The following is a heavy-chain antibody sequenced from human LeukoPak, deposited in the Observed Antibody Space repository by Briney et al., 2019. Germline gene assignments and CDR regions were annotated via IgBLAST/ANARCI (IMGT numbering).Heavy chain of an antibody. Sequence: GGSLRLSCTASGFTFSSYWMHWFGQPPGKGLVWFSRINSDGGSTSYADSVKGRFTISRDNAKNTLYLQMNSLRAEDTAVYYCARRIQGMAPYYFDYWGQGTLVTVSS. CDR2: INSDGGST. J-gene: IGHJ4*02. CDR3: ARRIQGMAPYYFDY. D-gene: IGHD5-24*01. CDR1: GFTFSSYW. V-gene: IGHV3-74*01.